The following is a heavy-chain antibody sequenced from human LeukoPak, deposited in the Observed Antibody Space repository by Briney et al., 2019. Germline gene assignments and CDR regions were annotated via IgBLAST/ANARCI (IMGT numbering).Heavy chain of an antibody. J-gene: IGHJ4*02. CDR3: AKAFGRSIAVAGTVFDY. CDR2: MSYDGSNK. Sequence: GGSLRLSCAASGFTFSSYGMHWVRQAPGKGLEWVAVMSYDGSNKYYADSVKGRFTISRDNSKNTLYLQMNSLRAEDTAVYYCAKAFGRSIAVAGTVFDYWGQGTLVTVSS. D-gene: IGHD6-19*01. CDR1: GFTFSSYG. V-gene: IGHV3-30*18.